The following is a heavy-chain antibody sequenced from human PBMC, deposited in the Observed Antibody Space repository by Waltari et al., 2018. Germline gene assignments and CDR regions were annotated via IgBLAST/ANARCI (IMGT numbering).Heavy chain of an antibody. Sequence: EVQLLESGGGLVQPGGSLRLSCAASGFTFSSYAMSWVRQAPGKGLEWVANIKQDGSEKYYVDSVKGRFTISRDNAKNSLYLQMNSLRAEDTAVYYCARNYDFWSGQRVGAFDIWGQGTMVTVSS. D-gene: IGHD3-3*01. V-gene: IGHV3-7*01. J-gene: IGHJ3*02. CDR1: GFTFSSYA. CDR3: ARNYDFWSGQRVGAFDI. CDR2: IKQDGSEK.